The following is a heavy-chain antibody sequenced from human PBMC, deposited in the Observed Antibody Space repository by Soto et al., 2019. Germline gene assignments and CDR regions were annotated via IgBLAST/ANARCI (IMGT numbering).Heavy chain of an antibody. CDR3: ARGGVDYYDSSGYYFSPYYFDY. CDR1: GGSISSGGYS. D-gene: IGHD3-22*01. Sequence: SETLSLTCAVSGGSISSGGYSWSWIRQPPGKGLEWIGYIYHSGSTYYNPSLKIRVTISVDRSKNQFSLKLSSVTAADTAVYYCARGGVDYYDSSGYYFSPYYFDYWGQGTLVTVSS. CDR2: IYHSGST. J-gene: IGHJ4*02. V-gene: IGHV4-30-2*01.